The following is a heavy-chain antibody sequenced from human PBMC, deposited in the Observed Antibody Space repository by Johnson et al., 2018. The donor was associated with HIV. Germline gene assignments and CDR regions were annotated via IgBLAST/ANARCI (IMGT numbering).Heavy chain of an antibody. CDR1: GFTVSSNY. V-gene: IGHV3-20*04. J-gene: IGHJ3*02. CDR2: INWSGDST. Sequence: VQLVESGGGSVKSGGSLRVSCAASGFTVSSNYMSWVRQVPGKGLEWVSGINWSGDSTGFADSVKGRFTISRDNAKNSLYLQMNSLRAVDTALYYVASDQSDIVVVVAASDAFDIWGQGTMVTVSS. D-gene: IGHD2-15*01. CDR3: ASDQSDIVVVVAASDAFDI.